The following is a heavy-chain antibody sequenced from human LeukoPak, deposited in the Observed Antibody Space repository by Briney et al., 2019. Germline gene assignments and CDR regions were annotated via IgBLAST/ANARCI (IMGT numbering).Heavy chain of an antibody. V-gene: IGHV3-7*01. Sequence: GGSLRLSCAASGFTFSSYWMSWVRQAPGKGLEWVANIKQDGSEKYYVDSVKGRFTISRDNAKNSLYLQMNSLRAEDTAVYYCARGRGGGSSGWYYFDYWGQGTLVTVSS. CDR2: IKQDGSEK. D-gene: IGHD6-19*01. CDR3: ARGRGGGSSGWYYFDY. CDR1: GFTFSSYW. J-gene: IGHJ4*02.